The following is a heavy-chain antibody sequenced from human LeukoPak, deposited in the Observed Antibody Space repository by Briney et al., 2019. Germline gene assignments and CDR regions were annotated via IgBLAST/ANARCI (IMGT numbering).Heavy chain of an antibody. CDR1: GFTFSSYA. V-gene: IGHV3-30-3*01. Sequence: PGRSLRLSCAGSGFTFSSYAMHWVRQAPGKGLEWVAVISYDGSNKYYADSVKGRFTISRDNSKNTLYLQMNSLRAEDTAVYYCAREFLEGYFDWLLSGFDYWGQGTLVTVSS. J-gene: IGHJ4*02. CDR2: ISYDGSNK. D-gene: IGHD3-9*01. CDR3: AREFLEGYFDWLLSGFDY.